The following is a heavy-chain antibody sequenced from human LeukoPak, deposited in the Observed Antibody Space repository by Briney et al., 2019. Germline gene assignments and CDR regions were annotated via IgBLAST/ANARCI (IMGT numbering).Heavy chain of an antibody. CDR1: GGSFSDFY. J-gene: IGHJ5*02. CDR3: ARGQGYSNGYEWFDP. Sequence: SETLSLTCAVYGGSFSDFYWTWIRQPPGKGLEWIGEMNHSGSTHYSPSLKSRVTISVDTSENQFSLKLNSVTAADTAVYYCARGQGYSNGYEWFDPWGQGTLVTVSS. D-gene: IGHD5-18*01. CDR2: MNHSGST. V-gene: IGHV4-34*01.